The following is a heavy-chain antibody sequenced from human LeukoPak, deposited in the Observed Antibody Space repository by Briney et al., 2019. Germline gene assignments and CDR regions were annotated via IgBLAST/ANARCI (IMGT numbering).Heavy chain of an antibody. Sequence: SVKVSCKASGGTFSSYAISWVRQAPGQGLEWMGGIIPIFGTANYAQKFQGRVTITADESTSTAYMELSSLRSEDTAVYYCARAYYYDSSGYYPLDYWGQGTLVTVSS. CDR1: GGTFSSYA. CDR2: IIPIFGTA. V-gene: IGHV1-69*13. CDR3: ARAYYYDSSGYYPLDY. J-gene: IGHJ4*02. D-gene: IGHD3-22*01.